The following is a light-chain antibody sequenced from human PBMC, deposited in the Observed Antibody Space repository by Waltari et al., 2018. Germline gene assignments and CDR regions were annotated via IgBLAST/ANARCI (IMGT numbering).Light chain of an antibody. CDR1: QGISSY. J-gene: IGKJ4*01. CDR2: AAS. V-gene: IGKV1-9*01. Sequence: DIQLTQSPSFLSASIGDRVTITCRASQGISSYLAWYQQKPGKAPKLLIYAASTLQSGVPSRFSGSGSGTEFTRTSSSLQPEDLATYDGQELNTYPQSLTFGGGTKVEI. CDR3: QELNTYPQSLT.